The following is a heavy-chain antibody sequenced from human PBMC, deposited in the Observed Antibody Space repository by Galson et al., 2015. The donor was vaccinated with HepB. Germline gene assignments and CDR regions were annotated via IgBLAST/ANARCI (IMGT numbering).Heavy chain of an antibody. CDR2: LWYDGSNR. V-gene: IGHV3-33*01. J-gene: IGHJ4*02. D-gene: IGHD2-2*01. CDR3: ARGTSVYCTRATCYREGSFDY. Sequence: SLRLSCAASGFTFSNYGMHWVRQAPGKRLEWVAVLWYDGSNRYYVDSVKGRFTISRDNSKNTLYLQMTSLRAKDTAVYYCARGTSVYCTRATCYREGSFDYWGQGTLVTVSS. CDR1: GFTFSNYG.